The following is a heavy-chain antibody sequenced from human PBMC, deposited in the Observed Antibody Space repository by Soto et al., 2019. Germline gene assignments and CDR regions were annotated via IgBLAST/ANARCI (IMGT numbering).Heavy chain of an antibody. CDR3: ASNTPVGATRYDY. J-gene: IGHJ4*02. D-gene: IGHD1-26*01. CDR2: IIPIFGTA. Sequence: ASVKVSCKASGGTFSSYAISWVRQAPGQGLEWMGGIIPIFGTANYAQKFQGRVAITADESTSTAYMELSSLRSEDTAVYYCASNTPVGATRYDYWGQGTLVTVSS. CDR1: GGTFSSYA. V-gene: IGHV1-69*13.